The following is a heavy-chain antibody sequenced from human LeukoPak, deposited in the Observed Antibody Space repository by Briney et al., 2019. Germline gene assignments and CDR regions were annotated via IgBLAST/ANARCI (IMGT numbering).Heavy chain of an antibody. D-gene: IGHD1-1*01. CDR3: ARDRGTLDYYYMDV. J-gene: IGHJ6*03. CDR1: GGSTSSGGYY. Sequence: SETLSLTCTVSGGSTSSGGYYWSWIRQPPGKGLEWIGYIYHSGSTYYNPSLKSRVTISVDRSKNQFSLKLSSVTAADTAVYYCARDRGTLDYYYMDVWGKGTTVTVSS. V-gene: IGHV4-30-2*01. CDR2: IYHSGST.